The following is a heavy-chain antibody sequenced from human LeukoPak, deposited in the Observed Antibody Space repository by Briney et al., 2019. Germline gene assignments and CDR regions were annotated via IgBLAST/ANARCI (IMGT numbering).Heavy chain of an antibody. J-gene: IGHJ4*02. CDR3: ARVRRGDYVWGSYSFDY. D-gene: IGHD3-16*01. CDR1: DPSVRNSY. Sequence: PSDTLSLTCTLSDPSVRNSYWSWIRQPPGKGLEWIGYISYSGSTSYNPSLKSRVTISVDPSKYQCSLKLSSVTAADTAMYYCARVRRGDYVWGSYSFDYWGQGTLVTVSS. V-gene: IGHV4-59*02. CDR2: ISYSGST.